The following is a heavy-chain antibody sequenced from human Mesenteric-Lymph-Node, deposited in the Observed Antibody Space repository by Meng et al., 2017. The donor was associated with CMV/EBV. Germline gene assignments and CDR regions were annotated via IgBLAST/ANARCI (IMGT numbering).Heavy chain of an antibody. CDR3: AKVEYCSSTSCRDY. CDR1: EFPFSSYA. Sequence: GESLKISCAASEFPFSSYALYWVRQSPGKGLEWVALISYDGTNKYYADSVKGRFTISRDNSKNTLYLQMNSLRAEDTAVYYCAKVEYCSSTSCRDYWGQGTLVTVSS. CDR2: ISYDGTNK. V-gene: IGHV3-30*04. D-gene: IGHD2-2*01. J-gene: IGHJ4*02.